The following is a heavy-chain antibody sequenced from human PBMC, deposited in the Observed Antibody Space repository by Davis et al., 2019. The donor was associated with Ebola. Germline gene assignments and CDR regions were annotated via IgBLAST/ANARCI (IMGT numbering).Heavy chain of an antibody. CDR2: INPNSGGT. J-gene: IGHJ5*02. D-gene: IGHD6-13*01. CDR3: ARDRAYSSWEFDP. Sequence: ASVKVSCKASGYTFTGYYMHWVRQAPGQGLEWMGWINPNSGGTNYAQKFQGRVTMTRDTSISTAYMELSRLRSDDTAVYYCARDRAYSSWEFDPWDQGTLVTVSS. V-gene: IGHV1-2*02. CDR1: GYTFTGYY.